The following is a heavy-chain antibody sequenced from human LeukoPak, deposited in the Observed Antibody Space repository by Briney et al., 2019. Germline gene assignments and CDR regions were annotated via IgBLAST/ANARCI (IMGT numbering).Heavy chain of an antibody. CDR1: GGSISSYY. Sequence: PSETLSLTCTVSGGSISSYYWSWIRQPPGKGLEWIGYIYYSGGTNYNSSLKSRVTISVDTSKNQVSLRLSSVTTADTAVYYCARSAGVAARRHYVDYWGQGTLVTVSS. D-gene: IGHD6-6*01. CDR2: IYYSGGT. V-gene: IGHV4-59*01. CDR3: ARSAGVAARRHYVDY. J-gene: IGHJ4*02.